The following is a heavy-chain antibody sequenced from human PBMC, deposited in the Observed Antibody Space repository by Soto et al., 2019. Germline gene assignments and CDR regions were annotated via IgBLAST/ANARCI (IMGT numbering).Heavy chain of an antibody. CDR3: ARSVAVPGAHIDY. CDR2: VNHTGST. Sequence: SETLSLTCAVYGGSVNGYYWNWIRQPPGKGLEWIGYVNHTGSTHYSPSLRSRVSISVDTSKNEFSLRLSSVTAADTAVYFCARSVAVPGAHIDYWGQGTQVTVS. J-gene: IGHJ4*02. V-gene: IGHV4-59*02. D-gene: IGHD6-19*01. CDR1: GGSVNGYY.